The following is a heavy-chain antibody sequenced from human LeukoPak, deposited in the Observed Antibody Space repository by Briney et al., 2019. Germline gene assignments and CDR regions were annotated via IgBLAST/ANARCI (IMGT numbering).Heavy chain of an antibody. D-gene: IGHD6-13*01. J-gene: IGHJ4*02. CDR2: ISGSGGST. Sequence: PGGSLRLSCAASGFTFSSYAMSWVRQAPGKGLEWGSAISGSGGSTYYADSVKGRVTISRHNSKKTMYLQMSSLRAEDTAVYYCAKVTYSSSWVISSRFDYWGQGTLVTVSS. CDR3: AKVTYSSSWVISSRFDY. CDR1: GFTFSSYA. V-gene: IGHV3-23*01.